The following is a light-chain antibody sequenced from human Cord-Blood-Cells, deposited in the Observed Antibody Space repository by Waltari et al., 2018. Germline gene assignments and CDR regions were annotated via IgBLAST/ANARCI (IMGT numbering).Light chain of an antibody. Sequence: EIVLTQSPGTLSLSPGYRATLSCRASQSVSSTYLAWYQQKPGQAPRLRVYGASSRATGIPYRVSGSGSGTDFTLTISRLEPEDFAVYYCQQYGSSPYTFGQGTKLEIK. CDR3: QQYGSSPYT. J-gene: IGKJ2*01. V-gene: IGKV3-20*01. CDR2: GAS. CDR1: QSVSSTY.